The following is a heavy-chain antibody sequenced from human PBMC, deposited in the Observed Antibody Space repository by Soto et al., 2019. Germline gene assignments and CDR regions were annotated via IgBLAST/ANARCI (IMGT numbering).Heavy chain of an antibody. V-gene: IGHV3-30-3*01. D-gene: IGHD2-15*01. CDR1: GFTFSSYA. CDR2: ISYDGNNK. J-gene: IGHJ6*02. CDR3: ARAGCDGGTCYTRVGLRYCMDV. Sequence: QAQLMESGGGVVQPGRSLRLSCAASGFTFSSYAMYWVRQAPGKGLEWVAIISYDGNNKHYADSVKGRFTIARDNSQNMLYLQMNMLGSEDRVVHYCARAGCDGGTCYTRVGLRYCMDVWGHGATVAGSS.